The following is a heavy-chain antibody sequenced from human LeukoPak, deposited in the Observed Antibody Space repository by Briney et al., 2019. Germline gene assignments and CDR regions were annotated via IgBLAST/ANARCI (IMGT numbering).Heavy chain of an antibody. J-gene: IGHJ4*02. CDR3: VGAIGYGDAPFDY. D-gene: IGHD4-17*01. Sequence: GGSLRLSCAASGFTFDDYAMHWVRQAPGKGLEWVSGISWNSGSIGYADSVKGRFTISRDNAKNSLYLQMNSLRAEDTALYYCVGAIGYGDAPFDYWGQGTLVTVSS. CDR2: ISWNSGSI. V-gene: IGHV3-9*01. CDR1: GFTFDDYA.